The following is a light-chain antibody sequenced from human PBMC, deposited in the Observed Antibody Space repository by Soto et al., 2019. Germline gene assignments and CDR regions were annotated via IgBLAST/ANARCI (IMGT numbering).Light chain of an antibody. CDR2: DAS. J-gene: IGKJ4*01. Sequence: DIQMTQSPSTLSASVGDRVTITCRASQSASTFLAWYQQKPGQAPKLLIYDASTLQSGVPSRFSASGSGTEFALTISGLQPDDFAVYYCQHRSNWPPVITFGGGTKVDIK. CDR3: QHRSNWPPVIT. V-gene: IGKV1-5*01. CDR1: QSASTF.